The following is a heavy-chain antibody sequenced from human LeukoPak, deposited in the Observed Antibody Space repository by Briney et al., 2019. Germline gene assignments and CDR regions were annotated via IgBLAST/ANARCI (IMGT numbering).Heavy chain of an antibody. Sequence: ASVKVSCKASGYTFSSYGISWVRQAPGQGLGWMGRIRAYNGNTNYAKKLQGRVTMTTDTSTSTAYMELRSLRSDDTAVYYCARYCSGGSCYPLDYWGQGTLVTVSS. CDR1: GYTFSSYG. CDR2: IRAYNGNT. J-gene: IGHJ4*02. V-gene: IGHV1-18*01. CDR3: ARYCSGGSCYPLDY. D-gene: IGHD2-15*01.